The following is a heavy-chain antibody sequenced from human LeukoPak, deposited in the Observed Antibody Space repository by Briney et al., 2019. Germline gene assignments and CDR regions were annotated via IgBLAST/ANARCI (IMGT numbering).Heavy chain of an antibody. Sequence: GRSLRLSCAASGFTFDDYAVHWVRQAPGKGLEWVSGIGWNSGGIVYADSVKGRFTISRDNAKNSLYLQMNSLGAEDTALYYCVKVTAAGFVDHWGQGTLVTVSS. CDR2: IGWNSGGI. CDR1: GFTFDDYA. J-gene: IGHJ4*02. D-gene: IGHD6-13*01. V-gene: IGHV3-9*01. CDR3: VKVTAAGFVDH.